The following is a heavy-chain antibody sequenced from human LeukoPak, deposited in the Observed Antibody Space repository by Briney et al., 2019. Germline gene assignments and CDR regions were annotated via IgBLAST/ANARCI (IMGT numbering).Heavy chain of an antibody. CDR2: ISGSGGST. Sequence: PGGSLRLSCAASGFTFNNYAMNWVRQAPGKGLELVSVISGSGGSTHYADSVKGRFTISRDNSKDTLHLQMNSLRAEDTAVYYCAKGTGYTSSSGSVLDYWGQGTLVTVSS. D-gene: IGHD6-6*01. CDR1: GFTFNNYA. J-gene: IGHJ4*02. V-gene: IGHV3-23*01. CDR3: AKGTGYTSSSGSVLDY.